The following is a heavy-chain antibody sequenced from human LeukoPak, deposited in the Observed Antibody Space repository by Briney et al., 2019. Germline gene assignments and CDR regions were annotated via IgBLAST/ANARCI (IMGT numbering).Heavy chain of an antibody. CDR3: ARLSDGWYVGGWFDP. Sequence: SVKVSCKASGYTFTGYYMHWVRQAPGQGLELMGWINPNSGGTNYAQKFQGRVTMTRDTSISTAYMELSRLRSDDTAVYYCARLSDGWYVGGWFDPWGQGTLVTVSS. CDR1: GYTFTGYY. J-gene: IGHJ5*02. V-gene: IGHV1-2*02. D-gene: IGHD6-19*01. CDR2: INPNSGGT.